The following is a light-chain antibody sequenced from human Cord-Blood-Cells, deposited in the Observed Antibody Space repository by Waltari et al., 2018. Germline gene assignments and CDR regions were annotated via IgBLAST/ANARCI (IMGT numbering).Light chain of an antibody. CDR2: WAS. CDR3: QQYYSTPYT. CDR1: SSVLCSSNRKNH. V-gene: IGKV4-1*01. J-gene: IGKJ2*01. Sequence: DIVMPQSPNSLAVSLGEGATLTCKASSSVLCSSNRKNHLAWYQQKPGQPPKLLIYWASTRESGVPDRFSGSGSGTDFTLTISSLQAEDVAVYYGQQYYSTPYTFGQGTKLEIK.